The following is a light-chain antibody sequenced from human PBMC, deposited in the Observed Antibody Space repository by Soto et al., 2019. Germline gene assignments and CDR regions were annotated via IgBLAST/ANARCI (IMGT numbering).Light chain of an antibody. CDR2: CAS. V-gene: IGKV3-15*01. J-gene: IGKJ3*01. CDR3: QQYKNVTQT. CDR1: QRFXSN. Sequence: EIGVTQSAATVSVYPSERATLACRASQRFXSNFAWYQQKPGQAPRLLXACASTSANGSPASLSGSGSGTEFTRTISSLQSDDCDSYYWQQYKNVTQTFGHGTNVAIK.